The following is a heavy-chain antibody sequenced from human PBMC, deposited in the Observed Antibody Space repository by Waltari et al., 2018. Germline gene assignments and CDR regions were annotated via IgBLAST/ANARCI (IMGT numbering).Heavy chain of an antibody. CDR3: ARTWGNSPPLGWLDP. J-gene: IGHJ5*02. Sequence: QVQLHQWGAGLLKPSENLSLTCAASGGPFIDSSWSWIGQPPGKWLGWIGELSHSGVPHYNPSLRSRVTMSVDTIKKRFSLKLTSVTAADTAVYFCARTWGNSPPLGWLDPWGQGTRVTISS. V-gene: IGHV4-34*01. D-gene: IGHD7-27*01. CDR1: GGPFIDSS. CDR2: LSHSGVP.